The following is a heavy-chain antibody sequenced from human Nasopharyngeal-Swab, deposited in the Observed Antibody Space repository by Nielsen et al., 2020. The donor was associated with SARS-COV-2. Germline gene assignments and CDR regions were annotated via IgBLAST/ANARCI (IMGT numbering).Heavy chain of an antibody. Sequence: GGSLRLSCAASGFTFSPYWMTWVRQAPGKGLEWVANVKQDGTEKYFVDSVKGRFTISRDNAKNSLYLRMNSLRAEDTAVYYCARDEILDYWGQGTLVTVSS. CDR2: VKQDGTEK. V-gene: IGHV3-7*01. CDR1: GFTFSPYW. J-gene: IGHJ4*02. CDR3: ARDEILDY. D-gene: IGHD2/OR15-2a*01.